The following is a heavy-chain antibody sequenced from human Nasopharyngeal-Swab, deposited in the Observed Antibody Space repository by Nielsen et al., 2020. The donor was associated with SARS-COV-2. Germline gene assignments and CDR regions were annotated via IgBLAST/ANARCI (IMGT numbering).Heavy chain of an antibody. CDR3: ARGGSSSWYYYYYGMDV. CDR2: INHSGST. V-gene: IGHV4-34*01. D-gene: IGHD6-13*01. CDR1: GGSFSGYY. J-gene: IGHJ6*02. Sequence: SETLSLTCAVYGGSFSGYYWSWIHQPPGKGLEWIGEINHSGSTNYNPSLKSRVTISVDTSKNQFSLKLSSVTAADTAVYYCARGGSSSWYYYYYGMDVWGQGTTGTVSS.